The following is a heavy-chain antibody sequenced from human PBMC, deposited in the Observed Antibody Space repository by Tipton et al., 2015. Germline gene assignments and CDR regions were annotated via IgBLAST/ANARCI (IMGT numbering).Heavy chain of an antibody. CDR3: SRHEYYYDTTDDS. J-gene: IGHJ4*02. CDR2: IYHSGST. Sequence: TLSLTCTVSGGSIISSSYYWGWIRQPPGKGLEWIGSIYHSGSTYYNPSLKSRVSISIDTSRNQFSLKLTSVTTAADTAVYFCSRHEYYYDTTDDSWGQGTLVTVSS. D-gene: IGHD3-22*01. V-gene: IGHV4-39*01. CDR1: GGSIISSSYY.